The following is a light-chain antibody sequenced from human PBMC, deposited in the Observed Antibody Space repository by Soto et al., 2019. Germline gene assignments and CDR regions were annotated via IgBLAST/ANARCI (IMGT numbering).Light chain of an antibody. Sequence: QSVLTQPPSASGTPGQRVTISCSGSSSNIGSNFVYWYQQLPGTAPKLLIYSNGQRPSGVPDRFSGSKSGTSASLAISGLRSEDEADYYCAAWDDSLSGVLFGGGTKLTVL. J-gene: IGLJ2*01. CDR1: SSNIGSNF. CDR2: SNG. V-gene: IGLV1-47*02. CDR3: AAWDDSLSGVL.